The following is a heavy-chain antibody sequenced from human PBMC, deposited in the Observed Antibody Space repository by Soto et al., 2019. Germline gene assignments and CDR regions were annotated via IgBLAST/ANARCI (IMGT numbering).Heavy chain of an antibody. J-gene: IGHJ4*02. CDR1: GFTFRSYA. CDR3: AKDLKQTGDETFDY. Sequence: QVHLLESGGGVVQPGRSLRLSCVASGFTFRSYAMHWVRQAPGKGLEWVAVISYDGSHKEYGDSVKGRVTISRDNSENTLYLQMNSLRVEDTAVYYCAKDLKQTGDETFDYWGQGILVTVSS. CDR2: ISYDGSHK. V-gene: IGHV3-30*18. D-gene: IGHD7-27*01.